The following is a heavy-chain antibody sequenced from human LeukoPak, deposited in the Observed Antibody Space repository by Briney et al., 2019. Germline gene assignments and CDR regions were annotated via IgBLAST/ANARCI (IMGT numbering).Heavy chain of an antibody. Sequence: ASVKVSCKASGYTFTSYYMHWARQAPGQGLEWMGIINPSGGSTSYAQKFQGRVTMTRDTSTSTVYMELSSLRSEDTAVYYCARGCYVTSGASCTFDYWGQGTLVTVSS. V-gene: IGHV1-46*01. CDR2: INPSGGST. D-gene: IGHD2-15*01. CDR3: ARGCYVTSGASCTFDY. J-gene: IGHJ4*02. CDR1: GYTFTSYY.